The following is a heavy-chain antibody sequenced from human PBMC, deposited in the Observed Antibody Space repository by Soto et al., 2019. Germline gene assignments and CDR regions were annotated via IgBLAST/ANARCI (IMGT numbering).Heavy chain of an antibody. CDR2: ISYDGSNK. J-gene: IGHJ4*02. V-gene: IGHV3-33*08. D-gene: IGHD6-6*01. Sequence: QVQLVESGGGVVQPGRSLRLSCAASGFTFSSYGMHWVRQAPGKGLEWVAVISYDGSNKYYADSVKGRFTISRDNSKNTVSLQMNSLRAEDTAVYYCERNSIPGCFLDYWGQGTLVTVSS. CDR3: ERNSIPGCFLDY. CDR1: GFTFSSYG.